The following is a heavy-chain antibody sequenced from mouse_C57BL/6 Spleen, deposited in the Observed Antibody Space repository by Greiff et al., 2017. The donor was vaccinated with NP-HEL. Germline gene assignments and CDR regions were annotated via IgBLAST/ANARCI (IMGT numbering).Heavy chain of an antibody. J-gene: IGHJ4*01. Sequence: VQRVESGAELVKPGASVKLSCKASGYTFTEYTIHWVKQRPGQGLEWIGWFYPGSGSIKYNEKFKDKATLTADKSSSTVYMELSRLTSEDSAVYCYARHGNWAYAMDYWGQGTSVTVAS. D-gene: IGHD4-1*01. V-gene: IGHV1-62-2*01. CDR1: GYTFTEYT. CDR2: FYPGSGSI. CDR3: ARHGNWAYAMDY.